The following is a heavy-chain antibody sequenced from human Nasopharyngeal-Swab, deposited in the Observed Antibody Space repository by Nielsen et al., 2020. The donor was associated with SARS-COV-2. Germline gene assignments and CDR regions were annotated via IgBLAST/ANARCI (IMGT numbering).Heavy chain of an antibody. V-gene: IGHV3-53*01. CDR3: ARGLRGYSGYSDY. J-gene: IGHJ4*02. D-gene: IGHD5-12*01. CDR2: IYSGGST. Sequence: WIRQPPGKGLEWVSVIYSGGSTYYADSVKGRFPISRDNSKNTLYLQMNSLRAEDTAVYYCARGLRGYSGYSDYWGQGTLVTVSS.